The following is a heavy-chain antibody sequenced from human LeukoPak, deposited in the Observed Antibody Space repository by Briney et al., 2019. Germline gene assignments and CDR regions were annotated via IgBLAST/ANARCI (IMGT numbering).Heavy chain of an antibody. Sequence: AGGSLRLSCAASGFTLSSHGIDWVRQAPGKGLEWVSGIVASGTRTHYADSVKGRFTISRDNSKKTVYLQMNSLRAEDTAVYYCAPLVVDTSLVLDGFDIWGQGTMVTVS. CDR1: GFTLSSHG. CDR3: APLVVDTSLVLDGFDI. V-gene: IGHV3-23*01. D-gene: IGHD5-18*01. CDR2: IVASGTRT. J-gene: IGHJ3*02.